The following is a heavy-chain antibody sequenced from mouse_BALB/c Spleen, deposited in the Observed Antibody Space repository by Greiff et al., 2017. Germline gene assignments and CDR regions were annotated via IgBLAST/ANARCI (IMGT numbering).Heavy chain of an antibody. CDR1: GFTFTDYY. CDR3: ARHDYGGIDYAMDY. D-gene: IGHD1-1*01. V-gene: IGHV7-3*02. CDR2: IRNKANGYTT. J-gene: IGHJ4*01. Sequence: EVKLQESGGGLVQPGGSLRLSCATSGFTFTDYYMSWVRPPPGKALEWLGFIRNKANGYTTEYSASVKGRFTISRDNSQSILYLQMNTLRAEDSATYYCARHDYGGIDYAMDYWGQGTSVTVSA.